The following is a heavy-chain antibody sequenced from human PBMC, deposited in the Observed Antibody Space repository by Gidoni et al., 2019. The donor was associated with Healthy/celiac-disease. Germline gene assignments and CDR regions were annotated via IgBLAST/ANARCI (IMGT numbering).Heavy chain of an antibody. Sequence: QVQLQQWGAGLLKPSETLSLTCAVYGGSFSGYYWSWIRQPPGKGLEWIGEINHSGRTNYNPSLKSRVTISVDTSKNQFSLKLSSVTAADTAVYYCARSTTGTRGGLDYCGQGTLVTVSS. J-gene: IGHJ4*02. CDR3: ARSTTGTRGGLDY. D-gene: IGHD1-1*01. CDR1: GGSFSGYY. V-gene: IGHV4-34*01. CDR2: INHSGRT.